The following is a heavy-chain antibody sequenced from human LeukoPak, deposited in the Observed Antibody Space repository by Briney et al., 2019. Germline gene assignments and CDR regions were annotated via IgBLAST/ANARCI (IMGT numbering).Heavy chain of an antibody. CDR3: ARAARDDSLDY. CDR1: GGTFSSYA. V-gene: IGHV1-18*01. Sequence: ASVKVSCKASGGTFSSYAISWVRQAPGQGLEWMGWISVYNGNTHYAQTLQGRVTMTTDTSTSTAYLELRSLRSDDTALYFCARAARDDSLDYWGQGTLVTVSS. CDR2: ISVYNGNT. D-gene: IGHD5-24*01. J-gene: IGHJ4*02.